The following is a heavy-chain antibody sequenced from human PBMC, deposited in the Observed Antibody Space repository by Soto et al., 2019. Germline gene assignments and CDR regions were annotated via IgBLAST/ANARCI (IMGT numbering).Heavy chain of an antibody. D-gene: IGHD3-22*01. V-gene: IGHV3-21*01. CDR3: ARGVPYYYDSSGYLLPPD. CDR2: ISSSSSYI. CDR1: GFTFSSYS. Sequence: GGYLRLSCAASGFTFSSYSMNWVRQAPGKWLEWVSSISSSSSYIYYADSVKGRFTISRDNAKNSLYLQMNSLRAEDPAVYYCARGVPYYYDSSGYLLPPDWGQGTLVTVSS. J-gene: IGHJ4*02.